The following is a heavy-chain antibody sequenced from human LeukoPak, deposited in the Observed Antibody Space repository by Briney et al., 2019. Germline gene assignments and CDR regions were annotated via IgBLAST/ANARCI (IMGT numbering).Heavy chain of an antibody. CDR1: GGTFSIYA. D-gene: IGHD1-1*01. Sequence: ASVNVSCKASGGTFSIYAISWVRQAPGQGLEWMGGIIPIFGTANYAQKFQGRVTITTDESTSTAYMELSSLRSEDTAVYYCARGPELERFDYWGQGTLVTVSS. CDR2: IIPIFGTA. J-gene: IGHJ4*02. V-gene: IGHV1-69*05. CDR3: ARGPELERFDY.